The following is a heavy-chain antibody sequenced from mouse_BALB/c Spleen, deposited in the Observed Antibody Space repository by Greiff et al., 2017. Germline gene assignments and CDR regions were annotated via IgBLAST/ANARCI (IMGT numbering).Heavy chain of an antibody. D-gene: IGHD2-4*01. CDR1: GFSLTSYG. CDR2: IWAGGST. CDR3: ARDVGTYDYDSAWFAY. Sequence: VQRVESGPGLVAPSQSLSITCTVSGFSLTSYGVHWVRQPPGKGLEWLGVIWAGGSTNYNSALMSRLSISKDNSKSQVFLKMNSLQTDDTAMYYCARDVGTYDYDSAWFAYWGQGTLVTVSA. V-gene: IGHV2-9*02. J-gene: IGHJ3*01.